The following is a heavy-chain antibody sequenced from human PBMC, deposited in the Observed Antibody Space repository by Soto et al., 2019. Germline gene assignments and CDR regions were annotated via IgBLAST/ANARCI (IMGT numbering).Heavy chain of an antibody. CDR1: GFTFDDYA. J-gene: IGHJ4*01. CDR3: AKDIREYSSGWTYFDY. D-gene: IGHD6-19*01. CDR2: ITWNSGSI. V-gene: IGHV3-9*01. Sequence: HPGGSLRLSCAASGFTFDDYAMHWVRQGQGKGLEWVSGITWNSGSIDYADSVKGRFTISRDNAKNSLYLQMNSLRPEDTALYYCAKDIREYSSGWTYFDYWGHGTLVTVSS.